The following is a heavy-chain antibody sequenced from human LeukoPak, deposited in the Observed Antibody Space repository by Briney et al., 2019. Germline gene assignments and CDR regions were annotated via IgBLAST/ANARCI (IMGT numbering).Heavy chain of an antibody. CDR2: ISAYNGNT. CDR3: ARERGYSSSSLYGY. V-gene: IGHV1-18*01. CDR1: GYTFTSYG. Sequence: ASVKVSCKASGYTFTSYGISWVRQAPGQGLEWMGWISAYNGNTNYAQKLQGRVTMTTDTSTSTAYMELRSLRSEDTAVYYCARERGYSSSSLYGYWGQGTLVTVSS. J-gene: IGHJ4*02. D-gene: IGHD6-13*01.